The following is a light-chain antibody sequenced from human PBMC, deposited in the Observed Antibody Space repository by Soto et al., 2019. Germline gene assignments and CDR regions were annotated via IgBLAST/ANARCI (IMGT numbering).Light chain of an antibody. Sequence: PGETATLSCRASQRVRSSYLAWYQQKPGQAPRLLIYGASSRATGIPDRFSGSGSGTDFTLTISRLEPEDFAVYSCQQYGSSPGTFGQGTKLEI. J-gene: IGKJ2*01. V-gene: IGKV3-20*01. CDR3: QQYGSSPGT. CDR2: GAS. CDR1: QRVRSSY.